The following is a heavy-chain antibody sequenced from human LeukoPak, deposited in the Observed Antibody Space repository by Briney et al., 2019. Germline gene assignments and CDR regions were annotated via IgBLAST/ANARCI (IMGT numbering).Heavy chain of an antibody. Sequence: ASVKVSCKASGGTFSSYAISWVRQAPGQGLEWMGGIIPIFGTANYAQKFQGRVTITTDESTSTAYMELSSLRSEDTAVYYCASSADMVCSSTSCYTEGYYYYYMDVWGKGTTVTVSS. CDR3: ASSADMVCSSTSCYTEGYYYYYMDV. J-gene: IGHJ6*03. CDR1: GGTFSSYA. V-gene: IGHV1-69*05. D-gene: IGHD2-2*02. CDR2: IIPIFGTA.